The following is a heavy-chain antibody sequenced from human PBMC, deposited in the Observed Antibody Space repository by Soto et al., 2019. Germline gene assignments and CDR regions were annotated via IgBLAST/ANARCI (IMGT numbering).Heavy chain of an antibody. CDR1: GYTFSNYG. J-gene: IGHJ4*02. V-gene: IGHV1-18*01. Sequence: QVQLVQSGAEVKKPGASVKVSCKASGYTFSNYGISWVRQAPGKGLEWMGWISAYNGNTKNAQKLQGKDTITTDTSPSKAYMELRSLRSDDTAVYYCPRDSPPVDYWGQGALVTVSS. CDR3: PRDSPPVDY. CDR2: ISAYNGNT.